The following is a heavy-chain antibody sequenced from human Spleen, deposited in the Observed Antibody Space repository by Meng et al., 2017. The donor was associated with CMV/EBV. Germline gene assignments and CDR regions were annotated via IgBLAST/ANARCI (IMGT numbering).Heavy chain of an antibody. J-gene: IGHJ4*02. CDR2: ISTSSAFI. V-gene: IGHV3-21*01. CDR3: ARHSTEATISDY. D-gene: IGHD5-12*01. CDR1: GFTFSSSE. Sequence: GGSLRLSCAASGFTFSSSEMNWVRQAPGKGLEWVSSISTSSAFIYYADSVKGRFTISRDDGKNSVYLQMNSLRAEDTAVYYCARHSTEATISDYWGQGTLVTVSS.